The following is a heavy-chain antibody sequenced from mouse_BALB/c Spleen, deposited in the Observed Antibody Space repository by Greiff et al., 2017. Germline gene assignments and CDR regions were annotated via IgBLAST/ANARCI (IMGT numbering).Heavy chain of an antibody. D-gene: IGHD4-1*01. CDR1: GYSFTSYW. CDR3: ARDGAPNGAIFDY. V-gene: IGHV1S126*01. Sequence: QVQLQQSGPQLVRPGASVKISCKASGYSFTSYWMHWVKQRPGQGLEWIGMIDPSDSETRLNQKFKDKATLTVDKSSSTAYMQLSSPTSEDSAVYYCARDGAPNGAIFDYWGQGTTRTVSS. CDR2: IDPSDSET. J-gene: IGHJ2*01.